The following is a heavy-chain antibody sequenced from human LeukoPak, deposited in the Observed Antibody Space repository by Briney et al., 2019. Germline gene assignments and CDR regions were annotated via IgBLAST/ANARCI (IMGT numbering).Heavy chain of an antibody. J-gene: IGHJ4*02. CDR2: ISSSSSYI. Sequence: GGSLRLSCAVSGFTFSSYSMNWVRQAPGKGLEWVSSISSSSSYIYYADSVKGRFTISRDNAKNSLYLQMNSLRAEDTAVYYCATAPRIVGATSLDYWGQGTLVTVSS. CDR1: GFTFSSYS. V-gene: IGHV3-21*01. D-gene: IGHD1-26*01. CDR3: ATAPRIVGATSLDY.